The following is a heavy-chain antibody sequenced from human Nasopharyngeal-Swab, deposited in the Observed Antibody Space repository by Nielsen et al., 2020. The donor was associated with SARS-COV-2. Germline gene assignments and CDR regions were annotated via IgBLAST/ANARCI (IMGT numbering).Heavy chain of an antibody. D-gene: IGHD1-26*01. J-gene: IGHJ6*02. V-gene: IGHV3-15*01. CDR1: GFTFSNAW. CDR3: TTGATPLGYYGMDV. Sequence: GESLKISCAASGFTFSNAWMSWARQAPGKGLEWVGRIKSKTDGGTTDYAAPVKGRFTISRNDSKNTLYLQMNSLKTEDTAVYYCTTGATPLGYYGMDVWGQGTTVTVSS. CDR2: IKSKTDGGTT.